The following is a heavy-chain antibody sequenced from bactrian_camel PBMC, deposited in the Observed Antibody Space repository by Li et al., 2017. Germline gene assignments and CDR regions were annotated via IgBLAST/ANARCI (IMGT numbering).Heavy chain of an antibody. D-gene: IGHD6*01. V-gene: IGHV3S31*01. CDR2: IYHSADST. CDR3: AANYGRSRCPTSWYEYVY. Sequence: DVQLVESGGGSVQAGGSLRLSCVLSGYTYDRYCMGWFRQVPEKPREAVATIYHSADSTYYADSVKGRFTISQDNSKNYLYLQMNSLKPEDTAMYYCAANYGRSRCPTSWYEYVYRGQGTQVTVS. CDR1: GYTYDRYC. J-gene: IGHJ4*01.